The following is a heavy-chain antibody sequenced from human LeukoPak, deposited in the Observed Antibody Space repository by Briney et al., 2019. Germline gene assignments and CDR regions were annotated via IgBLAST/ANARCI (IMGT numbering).Heavy chain of an antibody. D-gene: IGHD3-3*01. CDR3: AKDHYWSIDY. Sequence: GGSLRLSCAASGFDFSSNWMHWVRHAPGQGLVWVSRIKGDGISTNYADSVKGRFTISRDIAKNALYLQMNSLRAEDTGVYYCAKDHYWSIDYWGRGTLVTVSS. CDR1: GFDFSSNW. CDR2: IKGDGIST. V-gene: IGHV3-74*01. J-gene: IGHJ4*02.